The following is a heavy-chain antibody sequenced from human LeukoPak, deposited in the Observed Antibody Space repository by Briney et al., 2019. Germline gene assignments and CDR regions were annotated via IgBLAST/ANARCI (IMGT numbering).Heavy chain of an antibody. D-gene: IGHD6-13*01. CDR3: ARGVQQQLIYYFDY. J-gene: IGHJ4*02. CDR1: GYTFTGYY. V-gene: IGHV1-18*04. Sequence: ASVKVSCKASGYTFTGYYMHWVRQAPGQGLERMGWISAYNGNTNYAQKLQGRVTMTTDTSTSTAYMELRSLRSDDTAVYYCARGVQQQLIYYFDYWGQGTLVTVSS. CDR2: ISAYNGNT.